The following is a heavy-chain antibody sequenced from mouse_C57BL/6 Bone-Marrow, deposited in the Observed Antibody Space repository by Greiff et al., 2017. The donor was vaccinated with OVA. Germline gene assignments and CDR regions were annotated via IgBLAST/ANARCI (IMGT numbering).Heavy chain of an antibody. V-gene: IGHV1-54*01. D-gene: IGHD3-2*02. CDR2: INPGSGGT. J-gene: IGHJ4*01. CDR3: ATTAQASYAMDY. CDR1: GYAFTNYL. Sequence: VQLQQSGAELVRPGTSVKVSCKASGYAFTNYLIEWVKQRPGQGLEWIGVINPGSGGTYYNEKFKGKATLTADKSSSTTYMQLSSLTSEDSAVEVCATTAQASYAMDYWGQGTTVTVSS.